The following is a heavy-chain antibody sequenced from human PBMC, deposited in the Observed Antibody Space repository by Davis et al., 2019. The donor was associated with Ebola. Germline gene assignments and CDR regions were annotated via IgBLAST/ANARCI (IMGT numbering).Heavy chain of an antibody. CDR2: INPNSGGT. D-gene: IGHD6-13*01. V-gene: IGHV1-2*06. J-gene: IGHJ2*01. Sequence: ASVKVSCKASGGTFSSYTISWVRQAPGQGLEWMGRINPNSGGTNYAQKFQGRVTMTRDTSISTAYMELSRLRSDDTAVYYCARGSSSSYNNFDLWGRGTLVTVSS. CDR1: GGTFSSYT. CDR3: ARGSSSSYNNFDL.